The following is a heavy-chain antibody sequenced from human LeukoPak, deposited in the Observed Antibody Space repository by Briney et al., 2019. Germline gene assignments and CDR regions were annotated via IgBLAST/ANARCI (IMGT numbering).Heavy chain of an antibody. V-gene: IGHV3-15*01. CDR2: IKSKTGGGTT. Sequence: GGSLRLSCAASGFTFSNAWMSWVRQAPGKGLEWVGRIKSKTGGGTTDYAAPVKGRFTISRDDSKNTLYLQMNSLKTEDTAVYYCTTPVWVVVAATRVDYWGQGTLVTVSS. CDR3: TTPVWVVVAATRVDY. D-gene: IGHD2-15*01. CDR1: GFTFSNAW. J-gene: IGHJ4*02.